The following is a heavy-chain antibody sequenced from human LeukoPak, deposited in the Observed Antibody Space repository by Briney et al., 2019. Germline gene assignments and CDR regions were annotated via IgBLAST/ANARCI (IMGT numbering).Heavy chain of an antibody. CDR2: IYNGGDTI. Sequence: GGSLRLSCAASGFTFSDYYMSWIRQAPGKGLETVSYIYNGGDTIYYADSVRGRFTISRDNAESPLYLQMNSLRAEDTAVYYCARGHWGLDYWGRGTLVTVSS. CDR3: ARGHWGLDY. V-gene: IGHV3-11*04. D-gene: IGHD7-27*01. CDR1: GFTFSDYY. J-gene: IGHJ4*02.